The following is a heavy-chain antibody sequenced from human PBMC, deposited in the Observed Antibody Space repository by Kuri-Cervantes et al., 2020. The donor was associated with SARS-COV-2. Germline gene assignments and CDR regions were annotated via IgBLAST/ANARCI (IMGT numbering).Heavy chain of an antibody. J-gene: IGHJ4*02. D-gene: IGHD1-14*01. CDR3: ATATTQHGY. V-gene: IGHV3-49*04. CDR1: GFTFGDDP. Sequence: GESLKISCTASGFTFGDDPMSWVRQAPGKGLEWVGFIKSKAYGGTTEYAASVEGRFTISRDDSKRTLYLQMNSLKTEDTAVYYCATATTQHGYWGQGTLVTVSS. CDR2: IKSKAYGGTT.